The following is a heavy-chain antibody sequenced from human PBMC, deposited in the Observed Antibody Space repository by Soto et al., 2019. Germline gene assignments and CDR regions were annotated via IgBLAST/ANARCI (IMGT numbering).Heavy chain of an antibody. CDR1: GGSISSGNYY. CDR2: IYYSWTT. V-gene: IGHV4-30-4*01. J-gene: IGHJ4*02. D-gene: IGHD4-17*01. CDR3: PTHNYGDSPY. Sequence: SETLSLTCSVSGGSISSGNYYWSWVRMPPGKGPEWIGYIYYSWTTYYNPSLKSRITISIDTSKSRFSLKLSSLTAADTAGYYCPTHNYGDSPYWGKEPLATAPS.